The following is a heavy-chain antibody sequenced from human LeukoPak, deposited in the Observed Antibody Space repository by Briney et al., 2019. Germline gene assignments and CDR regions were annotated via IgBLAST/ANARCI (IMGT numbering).Heavy chain of an antibody. J-gene: IGHJ4*02. V-gene: IGHV3-74*01. Sequence: GGSLRLSCAASGFSFSNFWMHWVRQAPGKGLVCVSHISSDGSTTTYADSVKGRFTISRDNAKNSLYLQMNSLRAEDTAVYYCARLGARQMLEYWGQGTLVTVSS. D-gene: IGHD4-17*01. CDR2: ISSDGSTT. CDR3: ARLGARQMLEY. CDR1: GFSFSNFW.